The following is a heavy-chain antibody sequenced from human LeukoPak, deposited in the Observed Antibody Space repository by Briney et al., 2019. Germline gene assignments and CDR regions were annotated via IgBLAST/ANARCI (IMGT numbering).Heavy chain of an antibody. Sequence: GGSLRLSCAASGFTFSDYAMSWVRQAPGKGLEWVSAISGSGGNTYYADSVRGRFTISRDKSKNTLFLQMNSLRAEDTAVYYCARGYASGTYYSDYWGRGTLVTVSS. CDR2: ISGSGGNT. CDR1: GFTFSDYA. D-gene: IGHD3-10*01. V-gene: IGHV3-23*01. CDR3: ARGYASGTYYSDY. J-gene: IGHJ4*02.